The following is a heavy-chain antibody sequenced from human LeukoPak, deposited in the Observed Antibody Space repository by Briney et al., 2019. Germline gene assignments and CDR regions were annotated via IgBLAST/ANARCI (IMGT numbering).Heavy chain of an antibody. CDR2: ISSSGSTI. CDR3: VRVGAMTRIDGFDP. Sequence: PGGSLRLSCAASGFTFSNYEMNWVRLAPGKGLEWVSDISSSGSTIYYADSVKGRFTISRDNAKNSLYLQMNSLRAEDTAVYYCVRVGAMTRIDGFDPWGQGTLVTVSS. J-gene: IGHJ5*02. D-gene: IGHD3-3*01. V-gene: IGHV3-48*03. CDR1: GFTFSNYE.